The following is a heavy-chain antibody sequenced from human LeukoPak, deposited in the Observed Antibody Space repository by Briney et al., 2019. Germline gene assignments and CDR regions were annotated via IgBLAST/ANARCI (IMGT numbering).Heavy chain of an antibody. CDR2: VYYSGST. V-gene: IGHV4-39*01. CDR1: GGSISSSSYY. CDR3: ARGVYDDLYYFDY. J-gene: IGHJ4*02. Sequence: SETLSLTCTVSGGSISSSSYYWGWIRQPPGKGLEWIGSVYYSGSTYYNPSLKSRVTISVDRSKNQFSLKLSSVAAADTAVYYCARGVYDDLYYFDYWGQGTLVTVSS. D-gene: IGHD3-3*01.